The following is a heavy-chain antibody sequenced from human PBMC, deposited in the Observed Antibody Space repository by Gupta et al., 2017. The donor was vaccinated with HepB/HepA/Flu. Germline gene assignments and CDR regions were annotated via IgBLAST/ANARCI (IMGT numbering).Heavy chain of an antibody. J-gene: IGHJ6*03. CDR3: ARDYNWNYGLGRHYYYMDV. CDR1: GGSFSGYY. CDR2: INHSGST. Sequence: QVQLQQWGAGLLKPSETLSLTCAVYGGSFSGYYWSWIRQPPGKGLEWIGEINHSGSTNYNPSLKSRVTISVDTSKNQFSLKLSSVTAADTAVYYCARDYNWNYGLGRHYYYMDVWGKGTTVTVSS. V-gene: IGHV4-34*01. D-gene: IGHD1-7*01.